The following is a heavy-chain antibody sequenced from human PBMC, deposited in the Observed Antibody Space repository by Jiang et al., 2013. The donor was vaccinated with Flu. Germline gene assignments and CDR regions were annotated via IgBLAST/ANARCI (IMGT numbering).Heavy chain of an antibody. CDR2: LSGSGGST. D-gene: IGHD6-19*01. Sequence: QLLESGGGLVQPGGSLRLSCAASGLIFSSYAMTWVRQAPGKGLEWVSTLSGSGGSTYYADSVKGRFTISRDNSKDTLYLQMNSLRAEDTAVYYCAKDRGGWFDYWGQGTLVTVSS. CDR1: GLIFSSYA. J-gene: IGHJ4*02. CDR3: AKDRGGWFDY. V-gene: IGHV3-23*01.